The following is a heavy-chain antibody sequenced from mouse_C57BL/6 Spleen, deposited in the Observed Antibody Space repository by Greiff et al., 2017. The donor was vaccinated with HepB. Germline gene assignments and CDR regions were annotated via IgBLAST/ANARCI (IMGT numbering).Heavy chain of an antibody. CDR2: IDPSDSYT. J-gene: IGHJ4*01. Sequence: QVQLQQPGAELVMPGASVKLSCKASGYTFTSYWMHWVKQRPGQGLEWIGEIDPSDSYTNYNQKFKGKSTLTVDKSSSTDYMQLSSLTSEDSAVYYCARLGDYDVRAMDYWGQGTSVTVSS. D-gene: IGHD2-4*01. V-gene: IGHV1-69*01. CDR3: ARLGDYDVRAMDY. CDR1: GYTFTSYW.